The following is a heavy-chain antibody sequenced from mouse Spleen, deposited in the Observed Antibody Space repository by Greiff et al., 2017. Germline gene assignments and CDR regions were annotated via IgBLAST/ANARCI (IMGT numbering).Heavy chain of an antibody. CDR1: GYTFTSYW. CDR3: ARRLHY. J-gene: IGHJ2*01. CDR2: IDPNSGGT. V-gene: IGHV1-64*01. Sequence: QVQLKQSGAELVKPGASVKLSCKASGYTFTSYWMHWVKQRPGQGLEWIGMIDPNSGGTKYNEKFKSKATLTVDKPSSTAYMQLSSLTSEDSAVYYCARRLHYWGQGTTLTVSS. D-gene: IGHD6-2*01.